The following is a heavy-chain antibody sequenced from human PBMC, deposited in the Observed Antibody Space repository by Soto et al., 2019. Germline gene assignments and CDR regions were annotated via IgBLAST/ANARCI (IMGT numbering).Heavy chain of an antibody. CDR1: GFTFSSYG. CDR2: IWYDGSNK. J-gene: IGHJ4*02. D-gene: IGHD3-22*01. V-gene: IGHV3-33*01. CDR3: TRDPWSYFDSSGYYSANY. Sequence: GGSLRLSCAASGFTFSSYGMHWVRQAPGKGLEWVAVIWYDGSNKYYADSVKDRFTISRDNAQNSLYLQMNSLRAEDTAVYSCTRDPWSYFDSSGYYSANYWGQGT.